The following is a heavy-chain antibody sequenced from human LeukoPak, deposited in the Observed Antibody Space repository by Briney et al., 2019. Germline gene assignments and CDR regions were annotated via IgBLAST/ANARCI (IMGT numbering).Heavy chain of an antibody. D-gene: IGHD2-2*01. V-gene: IGHV3-7*01. CDR1: GFTFSSYW. Sequence: GGSLGLSCAASGFTFSSYWMTWVRQAPGKGLEWVANIKQDGSEKYYVDSVKGRFTISRDNAKNSLYLQMNSLRAEDTAVYYCASLYCTHTTCYYFDYWGQGTLVSVSS. J-gene: IGHJ4*02. CDR2: IKQDGSEK. CDR3: ASLYCTHTTCYYFDY.